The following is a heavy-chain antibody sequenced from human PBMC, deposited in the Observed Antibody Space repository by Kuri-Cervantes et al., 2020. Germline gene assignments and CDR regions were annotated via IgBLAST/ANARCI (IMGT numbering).Heavy chain of an antibody. V-gene: IGHV4-39*07. CDR3: AKTLGYCSGGSCYSAEY. CDR1: GGSISSSSYY. CDR2: IYYSGST. J-gene: IGHJ4*02. Sequence: SETLSLTCTVSGGSISSSSYYWGWIRQPPGKGLEWIGSIYYSGSTYYNPSLKSRVTISVDTSKNQFSLKLSSVTAADTAVYYCAKTLGYCSGGSCYSAEYWDQGTLVTVSS. D-gene: IGHD2-15*01.